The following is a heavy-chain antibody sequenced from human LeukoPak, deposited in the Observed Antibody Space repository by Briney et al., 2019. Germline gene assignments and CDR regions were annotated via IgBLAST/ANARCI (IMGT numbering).Heavy chain of an antibody. J-gene: IGHJ3*02. Sequence: PGGSLRLSCGASGFTLSSYWMSWVRQAPGKGLEWVANIDQDGREKNYVGSVEGRFTISRDNAKNSLYLQMNSLRAEDTAVYYCARPEYSHDAFDIWGQGTMVTVSS. V-gene: IGHV3-7*01. CDR3: ARPEYSHDAFDI. CDR1: GFTLSSYW. CDR2: IDQDGREK. D-gene: IGHD5-12*01.